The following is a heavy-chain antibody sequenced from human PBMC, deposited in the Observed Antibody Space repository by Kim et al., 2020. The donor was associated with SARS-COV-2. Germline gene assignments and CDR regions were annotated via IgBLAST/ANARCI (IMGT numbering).Heavy chain of an antibody. CDR3: AKVGAAAKRGYAFDI. V-gene: IGHV3-23*01. D-gene: IGHD6-13*01. J-gene: IGHJ3*02. Sequence: SVKGRFTISRDNSKNTLDLQMNSLRAEDTAVYYCAKVGAAAKRGYAFDIWGQGTMVTVSS.